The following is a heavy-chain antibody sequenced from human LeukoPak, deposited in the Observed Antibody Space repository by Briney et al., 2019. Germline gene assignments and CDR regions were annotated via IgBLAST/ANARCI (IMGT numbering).Heavy chain of an antibody. D-gene: IGHD3-10*01. CDR2: ISSSGSTI. J-gene: IGHJ4*02. CDR1: GFTFSSYS. CDR3: ARVGSGSYSDCFDY. Sequence: GGSLRLSCAASGFTFSSYSMNWVRQAPGKGLEWVSYISSSGSTIYYADSVKGRFTISRDNAKNSLYLQMNSLRAEDTAVYYCARVGSGSYSDCFDYWGQGTLVTVSS. V-gene: IGHV3-48*04.